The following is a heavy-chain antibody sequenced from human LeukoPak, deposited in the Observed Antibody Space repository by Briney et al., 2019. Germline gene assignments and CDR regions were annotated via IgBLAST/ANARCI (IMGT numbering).Heavy chain of an antibody. Sequence: GESLKISCKGSGSSFTSYWIGWVRQMPGKGLEWMGIIYPGDSDTRYSPSFQGQVTISADKSISTAYLQWSSLKASDTAMYYCARNIVATRYYYYMDVWGKGTTVTVSS. CDR3: ARNIVATRYYYYMDV. D-gene: IGHD5-12*01. V-gene: IGHV5-51*01. CDR1: GSSFTSYW. CDR2: IYPGDSDT. J-gene: IGHJ6*03.